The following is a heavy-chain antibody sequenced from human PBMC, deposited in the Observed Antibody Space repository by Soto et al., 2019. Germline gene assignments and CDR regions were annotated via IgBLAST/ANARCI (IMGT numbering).Heavy chain of an antibody. Sequence: QLHLQESGPGLVKPSETLSLTCTVSGGSISTNNYYWAWVRQPPGQALEWIGSIYHSGSTYSNPALTGGVAICAGTAKHQSVLQVASVTAEDTAVYYCARHKGVVAAAANYWGQGTVVTVSS. J-gene: IGHJ4*02. CDR2: IYHSGST. CDR1: GGSISTNNYY. CDR3: ARHKGVVAAAANY. D-gene: IGHD2-15*01. V-gene: IGHV4-39*01.